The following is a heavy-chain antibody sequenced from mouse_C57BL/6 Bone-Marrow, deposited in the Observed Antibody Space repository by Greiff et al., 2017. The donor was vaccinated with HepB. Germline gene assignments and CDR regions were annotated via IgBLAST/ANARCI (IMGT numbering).Heavy chain of an antibody. D-gene: IGHD2-3*01. Sequence: VQLVESGPGLVQPSQSLSITCTVSRFSLTSYGVHWVRQSPGKGLEWLGVIWSGGSTDYNAAFISRLSISKDNSKSQVFFKMNSLQADDTAIYYCARNPPDGYLYYYAMDYWGQGTSVTVSS. CDR1: RFSLTSYG. CDR3: ARNPPDGYLYYYAMDY. J-gene: IGHJ4*01. V-gene: IGHV2-2*01. CDR2: IWSGGST.